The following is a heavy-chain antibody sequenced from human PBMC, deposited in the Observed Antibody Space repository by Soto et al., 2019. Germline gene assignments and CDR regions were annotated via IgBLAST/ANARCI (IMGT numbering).Heavy chain of an antibody. Sequence: PGGSLRLSCAASGFTFSMYWMHWVRQVPGKGPEWVSRINDDGSSTNYADSVKGRFTTSRDNAKNTLYLQMNDLRAEDTAVYYCTRGPRSTSTGTGAFWGQGTLVPVSS. CDR3: TRGPRSTSTGTGAF. CDR1: GFTFSMYW. J-gene: IGHJ4*02. CDR2: INDDGSST. D-gene: IGHD1-1*01. V-gene: IGHV3-74*01.